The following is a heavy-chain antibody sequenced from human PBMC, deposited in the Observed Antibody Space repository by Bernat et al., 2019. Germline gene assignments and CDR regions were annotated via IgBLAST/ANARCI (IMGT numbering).Heavy chain of an antibody. Sequence: QVQLVESGGGVVQPGRSLRLSCAASGSTFSSYAMHWVRQAPGKGLEWVAVISYDGSNKYYADSVKGRFTISRDNSKNTLYLQMNSLRAEDTAVYYCARDPEGYCSGGSCYSPDYWGQGTLVTVSS. V-gene: IGHV3-30*01. CDR3: ARDPEGYCSGGSCYSPDY. CDR1: GSTFSSYA. J-gene: IGHJ4*02. D-gene: IGHD2-15*01. CDR2: ISYDGSNK.